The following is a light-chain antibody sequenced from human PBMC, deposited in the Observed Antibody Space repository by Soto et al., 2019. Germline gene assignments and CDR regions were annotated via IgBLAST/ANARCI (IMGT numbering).Light chain of an antibody. CDR3: AAWDDTSSFV. J-gene: IGLJ1*01. CDR2: TND. CDR1: SSNIGRNT. Sequence: QSVLTQLPSASGTPGQRVIISCSGGSSNIGRNTVNWYQHLPGTAPRLLIYTNDQRPSGVPDRFSGSKSGTSASLAISGLQSEDEADYYCAAWDDTSSFVFGTGTKVTVL. V-gene: IGLV1-44*01.